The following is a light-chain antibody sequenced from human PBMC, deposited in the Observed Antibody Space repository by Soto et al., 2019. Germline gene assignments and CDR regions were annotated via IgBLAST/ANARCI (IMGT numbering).Light chain of an antibody. CDR3: QQSCITPPLT. J-gene: IGKJ4*01. Sequence: DIQMTQSPSSLSASIGDRITITCRASQSISTYLNWYQQKPGKAPRLLIYGASTLQNGVPSRFSGSGSATDYTLTIISLQPEDFATYYCQQSCITPPLTFGGGTKVEMK. V-gene: IGKV1-39*01. CDR2: GAS. CDR1: QSISTY.